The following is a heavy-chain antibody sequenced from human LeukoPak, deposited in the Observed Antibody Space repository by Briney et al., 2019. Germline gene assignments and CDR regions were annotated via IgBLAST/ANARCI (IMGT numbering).Heavy chain of an antibody. V-gene: IGHV4-30-2*01. J-gene: IGHJ5*02. CDR1: VGSISSGCYS. CDR3: ARGGLTNWFDP. D-gene: IGHD3-16*01. CDR2: IYHSGST. Sequence: SETLSLTCAVSVGSISSGCYSWSWIRQPPGKGLEWIGYIYHSGSTYYNPSLKSRVTISVDRSKNQFSLKLSSVTAADTAVYYCARGGLTNWFDPWGQGTLVTVSS.